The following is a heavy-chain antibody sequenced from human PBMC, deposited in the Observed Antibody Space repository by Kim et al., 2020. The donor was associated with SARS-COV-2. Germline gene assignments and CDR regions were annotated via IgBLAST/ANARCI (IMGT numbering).Heavy chain of an antibody. CDR1: GFNFKSYG. CDR3: ARALGYTGGWYSLGY. J-gene: IGHJ4*02. V-gene: IGHV3-33*01. CDR2: SWYDGSHE. D-gene: IGHD6-19*01. Sequence: GGSLRLSCVTSGFNFKSYGMHWVRQAPGKGLEWVAFSWYDGSHEYYTDSVKGRFTVSRDASQETLHLQMDSLRVDDTAVYYCARALGYTGGWYSLGYWGQGTLVTFS.